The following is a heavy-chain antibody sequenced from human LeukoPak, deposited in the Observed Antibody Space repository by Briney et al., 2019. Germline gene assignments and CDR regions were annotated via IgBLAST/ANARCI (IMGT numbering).Heavy chain of an antibody. D-gene: IGHD1-26*01. V-gene: IGHV3-11*04. CDR3: ARGLGGTYFDS. CDR1: GFTFGDYY. J-gene: IGHJ4*02. Sequence: SGGSLRLSCAASGFTFGDYYMGWIRQAPGKGLEWVSYISSSGGTIYYADSVKGRFTISRDNAKNSLYLQMNSLRAEDTAVYYCARGLGGTYFDSWGQGTLVTVSS. CDR2: ISSSGGTI.